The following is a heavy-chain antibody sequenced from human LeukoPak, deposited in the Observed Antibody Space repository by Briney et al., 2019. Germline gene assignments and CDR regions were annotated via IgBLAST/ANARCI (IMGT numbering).Heavy chain of an antibody. CDR2: IYHSGST. J-gene: IGHJ4*02. Sequence: SETLSLTCTVSGGSISSGGYYWSWIRQHPGKGLEWIGYIYHSGSTYYNPSLKSRVTISVDTSKNQFSLKLSSVTAADTAVYYCASSGSPAPVDYWGQGTLVTVSS. CDR1: GGSISSGGYY. CDR3: ASSGSPAPVDY. V-gene: IGHV4-31*03. D-gene: IGHD1-26*01.